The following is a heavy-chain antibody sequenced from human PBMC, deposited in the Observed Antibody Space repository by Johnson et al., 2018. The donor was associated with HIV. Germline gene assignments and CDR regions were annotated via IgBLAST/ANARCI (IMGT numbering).Heavy chain of an antibody. Sequence: VQLVDSGGGVVRPGGSLRLSCAASGFTFDDYGMSWVRQAPGKGLEWVSGINWNGGSTGYADSVKGRFTISRDNAKNSLYLQMNSLRAEDTALYYCARDFGLEWELDGAFDIWGQGTMVTVSS. V-gene: IGHV3-20*04. J-gene: IGHJ3*02. CDR3: ARDFGLEWELDGAFDI. D-gene: IGHD1-26*01. CDR1: GFTFDDYG. CDR2: INWNGGST.